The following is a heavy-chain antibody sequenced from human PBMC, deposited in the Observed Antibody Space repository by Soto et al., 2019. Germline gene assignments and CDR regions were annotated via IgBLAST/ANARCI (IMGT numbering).Heavy chain of an antibody. Sequence: QITLKESGPTLVKPTQTLTLTCTFSGFSFSDNAVGVAWIRQPPGKALEWLALIYWADDKRYSPSLKSRLTVSEDTSKNPAVLTLTNVDPADTGTYYCAPRRHVYRYSADWGQGIPVTVSS. D-gene: IGHD2-15*01. J-gene: IGHJ4*02. CDR1: GFSFSDNAVG. CDR3: APRRHVYRYSAD. V-gene: IGHV2-5*02. CDR2: IYWADDK.